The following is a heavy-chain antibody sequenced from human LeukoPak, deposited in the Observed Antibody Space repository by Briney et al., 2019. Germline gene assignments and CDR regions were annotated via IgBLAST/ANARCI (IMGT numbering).Heavy chain of an antibody. V-gene: IGHV3-23*01. CDR1: GFTFSSYA. CDR2: ISGSGGTT. Sequence: SGGSLRLSCAASGFTFSSYAMNWVRQAPGKGLEWVSGISGSGGTTYYADSVKGRFTISRDNSKNTLSLQVNSPRAEDTAVYYCAKSRGYYYYYGMDAWGQGTTVTVSS. CDR3: AKSRGYYYYYGMDA. D-gene: IGHD3-10*01. J-gene: IGHJ6*02.